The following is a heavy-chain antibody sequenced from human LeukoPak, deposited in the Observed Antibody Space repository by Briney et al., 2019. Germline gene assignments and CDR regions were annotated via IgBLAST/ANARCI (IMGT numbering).Heavy chain of an antibody. J-gene: IGHJ4*02. CDR2: IWYNGSKK. CDR1: GFSFSRYG. D-gene: IGHD6-13*01. CDR3: ARDVSWYLDY. V-gene: IGHV3-33*01. Sequence: GGSLRLSCTASGFSFSRYGMHWVRQAPGKGLEWVAVIWYNGSKKYYADSVKGRFTTSRDNSKNTVYLQMDSLRAEDTAVYYCARDVSWYLDYWGQGALVTVSS.